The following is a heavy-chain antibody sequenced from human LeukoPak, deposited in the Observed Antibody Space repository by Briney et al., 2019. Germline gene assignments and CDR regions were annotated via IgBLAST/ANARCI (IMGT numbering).Heavy chain of an antibody. CDR2: TQSKTDGGTT. CDR3: ATLTVRGVINI. Sequence: GGSLRLSCAASGFTFSNTWMNWVRQAPGKGLEWIGRTQSKTDGGTTEYAAPVKGRFTISRDDSKTTLYLQMNSLKTEDTAVYYCATLTVRGVINIWGQGTLVTVSS. J-gene: IGHJ4*02. V-gene: IGHV3-15*01. CDR1: GFTFSNTW. D-gene: IGHD3-10*01.